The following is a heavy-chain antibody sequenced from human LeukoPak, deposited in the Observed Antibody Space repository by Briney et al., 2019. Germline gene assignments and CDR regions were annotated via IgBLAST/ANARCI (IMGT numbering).Heavy chain of an antibody. J-gene: IGHJ4*02. CDR1: GGSVRSSSYY. CDR2: IYYSGST. CDR3: ARGGSSSWYPFDY. D-gene: IGHD6-13*01. Sequence: PSETLSLTCTVSGGSVRSSSYYWGWISQPPGKGLEWIGSIYYSGSTYYNPSLKSRVTISVDTSKNQFSLKLSSVTAADTAVYYCARGGSSSWYPFDYWGQGTLVTVSS. V-gene: IGHV4-39*07.